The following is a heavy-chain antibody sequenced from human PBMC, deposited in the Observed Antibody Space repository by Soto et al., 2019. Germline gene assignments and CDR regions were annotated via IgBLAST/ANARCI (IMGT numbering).Heavy chain of an antibody. V-gene: IGHV4-59*01. D-gene: IGHD6-13*01. Sequence: SETLSLTCTVSGGSISSNYWTWIRQPPGKGLEWIVYVYNSGSTNYNPSLKSRVTISEDTSKSQFSLKVNSMTAADTAVYYCARYRREAVAGYTLDNWGQGILVTVSS. CDR3: ARYRREAVAGYTLDN. CDR2: VYNSGST. J-gene: IGHJ4*02. CDR1: GGSISSNY.